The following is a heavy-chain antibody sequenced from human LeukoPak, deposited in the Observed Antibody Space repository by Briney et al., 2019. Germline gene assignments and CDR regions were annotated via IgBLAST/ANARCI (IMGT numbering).Heavy chain of an antibody. CDR1: GFTFSSYG. CDR3: ARPAYDSSGNNWFDP. CDR2: IWYDGSNK. Sequence: PGGSLRLSCAASGFTFSSYGMPWVRQAPGKGLGWVAVIWYDGSNKYYADSVKGRFTISRDNSKNTLYLQMNSLNAEDTAVYYCARPAYDSSGNNWFDPWGQGTLVTVSS. J-gene: IGHJ5*02. D-gene: IGHD3-22*01. V-gene: IGHV3-33*01.